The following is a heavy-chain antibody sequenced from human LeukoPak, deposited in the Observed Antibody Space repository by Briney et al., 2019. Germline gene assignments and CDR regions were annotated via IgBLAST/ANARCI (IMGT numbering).Heavy chain of an antibody. J-gene: IGHJ4*02. CDR3: AKQLGYCSDGSCYFPY. D-gene: IGHD2-15*01. CDR1: GFIFTNYA. V-gene: IGHV3-23*01. Sequence: GSLRLSCAASGFIFTNYAMTWVRQAPGQGLEWVSGITGSGGNTYYADSVQGRFTISRDNSKSTLCLQMNSLRAEDTAVYYCAKQLGYCSDGSCYFPYWGQGTLVTVSS. CDR2: ITGSGGNT.